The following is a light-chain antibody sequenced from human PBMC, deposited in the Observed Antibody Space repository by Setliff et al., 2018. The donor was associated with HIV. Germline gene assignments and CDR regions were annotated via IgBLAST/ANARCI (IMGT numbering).Light chain of an antibody. CDR2: EVN. CDR3: SSYTSISTYV. V-gene: IGLV2-18*02. Sequence: QSALTQPASVSGSPGQSITISCTGTRSDVGGYNYVSWYQQPPGTAPKLMIYEVNNRPSGVPDRFSGSKSGNTASLTISGLQAEDEADYYCSSYTSISTYVFGTGTKVTVL. CDR1: RSDVGGYNY. J-gene: IGLJ1*01.